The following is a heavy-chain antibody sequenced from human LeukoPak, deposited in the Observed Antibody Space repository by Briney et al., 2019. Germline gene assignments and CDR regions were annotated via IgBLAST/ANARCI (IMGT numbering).Heavy chain of an antibody. CDR2: VSFDGRKT. CDR3: VKRGGGDHGLDV. V-gene: IGHV3-30*18. CDR1: GFTFTNYG. J-gene: IGHJ6*02. D-gene: IGHD2-21*02. Sequence: GTSLRLPCEASGFTFTNYGMHWVRQAPGKGPECVAVVSFDGRKTYYAGFAEGRFTISRDDSNNMVYLQMNSLRTEDTAVYHCVKRGGGDHGLDVWGQGTTVVVS.